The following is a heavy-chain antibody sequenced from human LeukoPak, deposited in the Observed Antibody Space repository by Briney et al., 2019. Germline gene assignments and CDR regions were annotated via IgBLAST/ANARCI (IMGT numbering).Heavy chain of an antibody. CDR3: ARDPHYGSGSYNLDY. Sequence: GGSLRLSCAASGFTFSSYEMNWVRQAPGKGLEWVSYISSSGSTIYYADSVKGRFTISRDNAKNSLYLQMNSLRAEDTAVYYCARDPHYGSGSYNLDYWGQGTLVTVSS. V-gene: IGHV3-48*03. CDR2: ISSSGSTI. D-gene: IGHD3-10*01. J-gene: IGHJ4*02. CDR1: GFTFSSYE.